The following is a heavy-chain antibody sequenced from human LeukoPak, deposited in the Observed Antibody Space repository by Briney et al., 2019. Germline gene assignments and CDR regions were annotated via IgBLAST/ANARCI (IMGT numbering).Heavy chain of an antibody. J-gene: IGHJ4*02. V-gene: IGHV3-21*01. CDR1: GFIFSDYS. CDR2: ISSRGSNI. CDR3: ARVSHGDFDFWSGYRSLDY. Sequence: GGSLTLSCAASGFIFSDYSMHWVRQAPGKGLEWVSSISSRGSNIYYADSMKGRFTISRDNAKNSLYLQMNSLRAADTAVYYCARVSHGDFDFWSGYRSLDYWGQGTLVTVSS. D-gene: IGHD3-3*01.